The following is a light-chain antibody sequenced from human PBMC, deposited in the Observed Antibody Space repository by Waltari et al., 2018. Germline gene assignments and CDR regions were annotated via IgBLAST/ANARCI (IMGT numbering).Light chain of an antibody. V-gene: IGKV1-5*03. Sequence: DIQMTQSPSTLSASVGDRVTISCRASQSVGTWLAWYQQKPGKAPKLLIYMASSLESGVPSRFSGSVSGTEFTLTISSLQPDDFATYSCQQYSSFSTFGQGTKLDI. J-gene: IGKJ2*01. CDR1: QSVGTW. CDR3: QQYSSFST. CDR2: MAS.